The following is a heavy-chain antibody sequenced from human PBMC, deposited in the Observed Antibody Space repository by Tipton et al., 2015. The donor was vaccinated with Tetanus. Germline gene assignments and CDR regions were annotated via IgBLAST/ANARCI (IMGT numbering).Heavy chain of an antibody. CDR1: GFIFSSHG. D-gene: IGHD1-20*01. CDR3: AKNNWCSSSSGSELDY. J-gene: IGHJ4*02. V-gene: IGHV3-23*01. CDR2: ISGSGGST. Sequence: SLRLSCAASGFIFSSHGMSWVRLAPGKGLEWVSDISGSGGSTYYADSVKGRFTISRDNSKNTLYLQMNTLRAEDTAVYYCAKNNWCSSSSGSELDYWGQGTLVTVSS.